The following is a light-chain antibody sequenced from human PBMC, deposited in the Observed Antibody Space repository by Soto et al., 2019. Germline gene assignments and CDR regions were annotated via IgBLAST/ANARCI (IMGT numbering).Light chain of an antibody. CDR2: DAS. J-gene: IGKJ5*01. CDR3: QQRSNWPPFT. Sequence: EIVLAQSPATLSLSPGERATRCCRASQSVSNYLAWYQQKPGQAPRLLIYDASNRATDIPARFSGSGSGTDFTLTISSLEPEDFAVYYCQQRSNWPPFTFGQGTRLEIK. CDR1: QSVSNY. V-gene: IGKV3-11*01.